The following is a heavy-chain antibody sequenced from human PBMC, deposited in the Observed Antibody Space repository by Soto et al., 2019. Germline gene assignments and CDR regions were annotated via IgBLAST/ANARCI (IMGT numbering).Heavy chain of an antibody. J-gene: IGHJ3*02. D-gene: IGHD3-9*01. CDR2: IRSKAYGGTT. CDR3: RRHYDILTGPRTVGAFDI. CDR1: GFTFGDYA. V-gene: IGHV3-49*03. Sequence: GGSLRLSCTASGFTFGDYAMSWFRQAPGKGLEWVGFIRSKAYGGTTEYAASVKGRFTISRDDSKSIAYLQMNSLKTEDTAVYYCRRHYDILTGPRTVGAFDIWGQGTMVTVSS.